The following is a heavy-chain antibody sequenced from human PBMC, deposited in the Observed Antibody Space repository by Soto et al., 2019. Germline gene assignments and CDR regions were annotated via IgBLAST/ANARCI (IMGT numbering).Heavy chain of an antibody. CDR3: ARDSPVQLWSSAEYFQH. CDR1: GYTFTSYG. D-gene: IGHD5-18*01. J-gene: IGHJ1*01. Sequence: QVQLVQSGAEVKKPGASVKVSCKASGYTFTSYGISWVRQAPGQGLEWMGWISAYNGNTNYAQKLQGRVTMTTDTSTSTAYMELRSLRSDDTAVYYRARDSPVQLWSSAEYFQHWGQGTLVTVSS. CDR2: ISAYNGNT. V-gene: IGHV1-18*04.